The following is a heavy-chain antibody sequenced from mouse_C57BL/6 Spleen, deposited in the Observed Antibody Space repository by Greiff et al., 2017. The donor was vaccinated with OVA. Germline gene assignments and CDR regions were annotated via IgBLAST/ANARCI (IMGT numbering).Heavy chain of an antibody. V-gene: IGHV5-4*03. CDR2: ISDGGSYT. CDR3: ARRPYDYDEGFAY. Sequence: EVKVVESGGGLVKPGGSLKLSCAASGLTFSSYAMSWVRQTPEKRLEWVATISDGGSYTYYPDNVKGRFTISRDNAKNNLYLQMSHLKSEDTAMYYCARRPYDYDEGFAYWGQGTQVTVSA. D-gene: IGHD2-4*01. J-gene: IGHJ3*01. CDR1: GLTFSSYA.